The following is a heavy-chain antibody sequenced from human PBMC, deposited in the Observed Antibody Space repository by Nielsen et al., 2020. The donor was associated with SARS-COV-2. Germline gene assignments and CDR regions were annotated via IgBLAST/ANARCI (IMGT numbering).Heavy chain of an antibody. J-gene: IGHJ4*02. V-gene: IGHV4-31*03. D-gene: IGHD2-21*01. CDR1: GGSISSGGYY. Sequence: LSLTCTVSGGSISSGGYYWSWIRQHPGKGLEWIGYIYYSGSTYYNPSLKSRVTISVDTSKNQFSLKLSSVTAADTAVYYCARDRDNIGVFDYWGQGTLVTVSS. CDR2: IYYSGST. CDR3: ARDRDNIGVFDY.